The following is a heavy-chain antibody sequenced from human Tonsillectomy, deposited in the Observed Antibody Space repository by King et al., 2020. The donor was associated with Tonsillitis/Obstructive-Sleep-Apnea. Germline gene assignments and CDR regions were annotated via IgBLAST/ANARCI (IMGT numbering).Heavy chain of an antibody. V-gene: IGHV3-49*05. CDR3: ARVRATSYDFLGGPRRFDP. Sequence: QLVQSGGGLVKPGRSLRLSCTASGFTFGDYGMSWFRQAPGKGLEWVGFISSKPYGGTTEYAASVKGRFTISRDDSKSIAHLQMNSLKTEDTAVYYCARVRATSYDFLGGPRRFDPWGQGALGTVSS. D-gene: IGHD3-3*01. J-gene: IGHJ5*02. CDR2: ISSKPYGGTT. CDR1: GFTFGDYG.